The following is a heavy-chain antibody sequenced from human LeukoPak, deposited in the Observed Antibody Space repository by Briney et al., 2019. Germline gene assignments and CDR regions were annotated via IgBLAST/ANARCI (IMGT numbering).Heavy chain of an antibody. CDR1: GFTFSSYA. D-gene: IGHD3-16*02. V-gene: IGHV3-30-3*01. J-gene: IGHJ4*02. Sequence: PGGSLRLSCAASGFTFSSYAMHWVRQAPGKGLEWVAVISYDGSNKYYADSVKGRFTISRDNAKNSLYLQMNSLRAEDTAVYYCARGGGLVITFGGVIDLDYWGQGTLVTVSS. CDR3: ARGGGLVITFGGVIDLDY. CDR2: ISYDGSNK.